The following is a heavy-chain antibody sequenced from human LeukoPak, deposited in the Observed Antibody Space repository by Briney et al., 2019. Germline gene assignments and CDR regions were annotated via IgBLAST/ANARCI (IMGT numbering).Heavy chain of an antibody. D-gene: IGHD2-2*01. CDR3: ARDRVLYCSSTSCYLAY. V-gene: IGHV1-18*01. J-gene: IGHJ4*02. Sequence: ASVKVSCKASGYTFTSYGISWVRQAPGQGLEWMGWISAYNGNTNYAQKLQGRVTMTTDTSTCTAYMELRSLRSDDTAVYYCARDRVLYCSSTSCYLAYWGQGTLVTVSS. CDR1: GYTFTSYG. CDR2: ISAYNGNT.